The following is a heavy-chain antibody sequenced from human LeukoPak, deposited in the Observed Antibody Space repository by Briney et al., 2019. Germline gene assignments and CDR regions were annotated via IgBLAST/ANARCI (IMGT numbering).Heavy chain of an antibody. CDR3: ASLYGSGKRWVDP. Sequence: GGSLRLSCVASGFTFSRYGMHWVRQAPGKGLEWVAVISYDGSNKYYADSVKGRFTISRDNSKNTLYLQMNSLRSEDTAVYYCASLYGSGKRWVDPWGQGTLVTVSS. CDR1: GFTFSRYG. V-gene: IGHV3-30*03. CDR2: ISYDGSNK. D-gene: IGHD3-10*01. J-gene: IGHJ5*02.